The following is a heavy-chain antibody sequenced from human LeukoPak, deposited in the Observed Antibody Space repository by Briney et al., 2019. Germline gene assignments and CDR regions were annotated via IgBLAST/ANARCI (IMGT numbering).Heavy chain of an antibody. CDR2: ISSSSSYI. CDR3: AREELLAFDI. Sequence: GGSLRLSCAASGLTFSSYSMNWVRQAPGKGLEWVSSISSSSSYIYYADSVKGRFTISRDNAKNSLYLQMNSLRAEDTAVYYCAREELLAFDIWGQGTMVTVSS. J-gene: IGHJ3*02. D-gene: IGHD1-26*01. V-gene: IGHV3-21*01. CDR1: GLTFSSYS.